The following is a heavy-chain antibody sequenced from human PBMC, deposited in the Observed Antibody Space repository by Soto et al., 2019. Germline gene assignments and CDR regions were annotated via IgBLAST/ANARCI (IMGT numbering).Heavy chain of an antibody. CDR1: GESFSGYY. D-gene: IGHD1-26*01. CDR2: INHGGST. V-gene: IGHV4-34*01. CDR3: ARRRNRIVGAEQDY. Sequence: QVQLQQWGAGLLKPSETLSLTCAVYGESFSGYYWSWIRQPPGKGLEWIGEINHGGSTNYNPSLKGGCTISVDTSKNRSSLKMSSVTAADTAVYYCARRRNRIVGAEQDYWGQGTLVTVSS. J-gene: IGHJ4*02.